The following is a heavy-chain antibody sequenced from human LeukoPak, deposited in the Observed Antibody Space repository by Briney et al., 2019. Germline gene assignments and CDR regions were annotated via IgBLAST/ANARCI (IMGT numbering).Heavy chain of an antibody. D-gene: IGHD3-22*01. CDR2: ISWNSGRT. CDR3: AKSLVSSGYRLDY. CDR1: GFTFDDYA. V-gene: IGHV3-9*01. Sequence: GGSLRLSCAASGFTFDDYAMHWVRQAPGKGLEWVSGISWNSGRTGYADSAKGRFTISRDNAKNSLYLQMNSLRTEDTALYYCAKSLVSSGYRLDYWGQGTLVTVSS. J-gene: IGHJ4*02.